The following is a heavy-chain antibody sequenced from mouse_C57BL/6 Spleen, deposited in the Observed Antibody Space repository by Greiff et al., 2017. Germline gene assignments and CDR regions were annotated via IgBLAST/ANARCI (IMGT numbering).Heavy chain of an antibody. Sequence: EVTLVESGGGLVKPGGSLKLSCAASGFTFSDSGMHWVRQAPEKGLEWVAYISSGSNTIYYADTVKGRYTISRDNAKNTLFLQMTSLRSEDTAMYYCASGFYYGSSYDYAMDYWGQGTSVTVSS. CDR3: ASGFYYGSSYDYAMDY. V-gene: IGHV5-17*01. CDR1: GFTFSDSG. J-gene: IGHJ4*01. CDR2: ISSGSNTI. D-gene: IGHD1-1*01.